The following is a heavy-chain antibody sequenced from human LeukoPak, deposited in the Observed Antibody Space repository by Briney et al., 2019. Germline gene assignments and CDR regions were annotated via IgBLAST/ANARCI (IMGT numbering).Heavy chain of an antibody. CDR2: IYTSGST. CDR3: ARVMPSGVVAATFGFDY. D-gene: IGHD2-15*01. V-gene: IGHV4-4*07. Sequence: SETLSLTCTVSGGSISSYYWSWIRQPAGKGLEWIGRIYTSGSTNYNPSLKSRVTMSVDTSKNQFSLKLSSVTAADTAVYYCARVMPSGVVAATFGFDYWGQGTLVTVSS. J-gene: IGHJ4*02. CDR1: GGSISSYY.